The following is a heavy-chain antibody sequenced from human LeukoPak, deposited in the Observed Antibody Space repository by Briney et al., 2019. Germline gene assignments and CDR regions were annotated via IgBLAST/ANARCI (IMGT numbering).Heavy chain of an antibody. J-gene: IGHJ6*03. CDR3: TRGRYIVVVPAARDYYYYYYMDV. CDR1: GFTFGDYA. V-gene: IGHV3-49*04. Sequence: GGSLRLSCTASGFTFGDYAMSRVRQAPGKGLEWVGFIRSKAYGGTTEYAASVKGRFTISRDDSKSIAYLQMNSLKTEDTAVYYCTRGRYIVVVPAARDYYYYYYMDVWGKGTTVTVSS. CDR2: IRSKAYGGTT. D-gene: IGHD2-2*01.